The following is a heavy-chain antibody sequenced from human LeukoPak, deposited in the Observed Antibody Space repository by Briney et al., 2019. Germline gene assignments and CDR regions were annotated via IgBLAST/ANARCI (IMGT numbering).Heavy chain of an antibody. CDR2: INPSGGST. J-gene: IGHJ4*02. D-gene: IGHD4-11*01. V-gene: IGHV1-46*01. CDR1: GGTFSGYA. CDR3: ARGATTVTTEFGY. Sequence: ASVKVSCKASGGTFSGYAISWVRQAPGQGLEWMGIINPSGGSTSYAQKFQGRVTMTRDTSTSTVYMELSSLRSEDTAVYYCARGATTVTTEFGYWGQGTLVTVSS.